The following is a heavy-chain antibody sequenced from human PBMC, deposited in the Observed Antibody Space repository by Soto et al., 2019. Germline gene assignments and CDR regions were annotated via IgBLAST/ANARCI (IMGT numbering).Heavy chain of an antibody. CDR1: GGSISSGGYY. Sequence: QVPLQESGPGLVKPSQTLSLTCTVSGGSISSGGYYWSWIRQHPGKGLEWIGYIYYSGSTYYNPSLKSRVTISVDTSKNQFSLKLSSVTAADTAVYYCARDSYDGARYFDLWGRGTLVTVSS. J-gene: IGHJ2*01. D-gene: IGHD5-12*01. V-gene: IGHV4-31*03. CDR2: IYYSGST. CDR3: ARDSYDGARYFDL.